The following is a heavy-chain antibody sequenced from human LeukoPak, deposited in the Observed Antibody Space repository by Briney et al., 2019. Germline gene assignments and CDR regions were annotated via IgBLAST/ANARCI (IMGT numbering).Heavy chain of an antibody. V-gene: IGHV3-30*04. Sequence: PGRSLRLSCAASGFTFSSYAMHWVRQAPGKGLEWVAVISYDGSNKYYADSVKGRFTISRDTSKNTLYLQMNSLRAEDTAVYYCARSGYSSSWFYYFDYWGQGTLVTVSS. CDR3: ARSGYSSSWFYYFDY. J-gene: IGHJ4*02. CDR1: GFTFSSYA. D-gene: IGHD6-13*01. CDR2: ISYDGSNK.